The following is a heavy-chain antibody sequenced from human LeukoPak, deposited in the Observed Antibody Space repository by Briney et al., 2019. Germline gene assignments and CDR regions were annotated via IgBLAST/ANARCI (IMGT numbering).Heavy chain of an antibody. CDR3: ARSDGSGNYVAS. CDR2: IYYGGSG. D-gene: IGHD3-10*01. J-gene: IGHJ4*02. Sequence: SATLSVTCTVSGGSIRTHFWGSIRQPPRKGLEGIVFIYYGGSGNYNPSLKSRASISVDTSKNQFSLKRTSVTAADTAVYYWARSDGSGNYVASWGQGALVTVSS. V-gene: IGHV4-59*11. CDR1: GGSIRTHF.